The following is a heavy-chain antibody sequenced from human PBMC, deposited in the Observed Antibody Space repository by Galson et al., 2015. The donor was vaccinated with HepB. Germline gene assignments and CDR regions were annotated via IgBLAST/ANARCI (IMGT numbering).Heavy chain of an antibody. Sequence: SLRLSCAASGFTFSSYGMHWVRQAPGKGLEWVAVISYDGSNKYYADSVKGRFTISRDNSKNTLYLQMNSLRAEDTAVYYCAKEGAVADLDYWGQGTLVTVSS. CDR1: GFTFSSYG. J-gene: IGHJ4*02. V-gene: IGHV3-30*18. CDR3: AKEGAVADLDY. D-gene: IGHD6-19*01. CDR2: ISYDGSNK.